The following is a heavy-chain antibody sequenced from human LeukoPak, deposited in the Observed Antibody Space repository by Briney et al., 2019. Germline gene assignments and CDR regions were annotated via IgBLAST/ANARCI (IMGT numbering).Heavy chain of an antibody. D-gene: IGHD5-24*01. CDR2: ISAHNGDT. CDR3: ARELREEVAPEVETDAFDI. Sequence: GASVKVSCKASGYTFITYAISWVRQAPGQGLEWLGWISAHNGDTNYAQKFQGRVTMTTDTSTSTIYMELRSLRSDDTAVYYCARELREEVAPEVETDAFDIWGQGTMVTVSS. V-gene: IGHV1-18*01. CDR1: GYTFITYA. J-gene: IGHJ3*02.